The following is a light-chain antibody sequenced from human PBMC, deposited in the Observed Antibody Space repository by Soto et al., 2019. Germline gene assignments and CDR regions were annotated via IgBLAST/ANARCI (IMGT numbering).Light chain of an antibody. CDR2: DVS. CDR1: SNDVGGYNY. Sequence: QSALTQPASVSGSPGQSITISCTRTSNDVGGYNYVSWYQQNPGKAPKLMIYDVSNRPSGVSNRFSGSKSGNTASLTISGLQAEDEADYYCSSYTSNSARVFGGGTQLTVL. V-gene: IGLV2-14*01. J-gene: IGLJ3*02. CDR3: SSYTSNSARV.